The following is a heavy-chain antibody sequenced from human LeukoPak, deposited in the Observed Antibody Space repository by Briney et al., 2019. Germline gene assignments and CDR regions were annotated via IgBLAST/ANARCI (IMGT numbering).Heavy chain of an antibody. Sequence: VRXAPGKGLXXXPVISNDGSNKYYADSVKGRFTISRDNSKNTLYLQMNSLRAEDTAVYYCAKDYGGSYSSHFDYWGQGTLVTVSS. J-gene: IGHJ4*02. D-gene: IGHD1-26*01. V-gene: IGHV3-30*18. CDR2: ISNDGSNK. CDR3: AKDYGGSYSSHFDY.